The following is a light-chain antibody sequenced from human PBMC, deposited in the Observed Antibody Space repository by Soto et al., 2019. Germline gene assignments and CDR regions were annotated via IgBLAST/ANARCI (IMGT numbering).Light chain of an antibody. Sequence: QSALTQPRSVSGSPGQSVTISCTGTSSDVGGYNYVSWYHQHPAKAPKLRIYDVSKRPSGVPDRFSGSKSGNTASLTISGLQAEDEADYYCCSYAGSYTVVFGTGTKLTVL. V-gene: IGLV2-11*01. J-gene: IGLJ1*01. CDR2: DVS. CDR3: CSYAGSYTVV. CDR1: SSDVGGYNY.